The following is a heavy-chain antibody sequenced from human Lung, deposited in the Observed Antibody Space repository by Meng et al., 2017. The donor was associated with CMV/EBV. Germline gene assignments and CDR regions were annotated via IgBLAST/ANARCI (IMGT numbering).Heavy chain of an antibody. CDR1: GGSMSSTNW. V-gene: IGHV4-4*02. CDR2: SYHSGST. CDR3: AGYDSSGYEGS. J-gene: IGHJ5*02. D-gene: IGHD3-22*01. Sequence: QVQLQEWGPGLVMPSGTLSSTCAVSGGSMSSTNWWSWVRQPPGKGMEWIGESYHSGSTNYNPSLKSRVSISVDKSKNQFSLKLSSVTAADTAVYYCAGYDSSGYEGSWGQGTLVTVSS.